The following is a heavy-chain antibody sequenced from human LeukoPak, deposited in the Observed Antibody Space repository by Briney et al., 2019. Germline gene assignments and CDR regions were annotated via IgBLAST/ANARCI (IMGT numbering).Heavy chain of an antibody. J-gene: IGHJ6*02. CDR1: GGSISSYY. Sequence: PSETLSLTCTVSGGSISSYYWSWIRQPPGKGLEWIGYIYYSGSTNYNPSLKSRVTISVDTSKNQFSLKLSSVTAADTAVYYCAGQVFGHPYYYYGMDVWGQGTTVTVSS. V-gene: IGHV4-59*08. D-gene: IGHD3-10*01. CDR2: IYYSGST. CDR3: AGQVFGHPYYYYGMDV.